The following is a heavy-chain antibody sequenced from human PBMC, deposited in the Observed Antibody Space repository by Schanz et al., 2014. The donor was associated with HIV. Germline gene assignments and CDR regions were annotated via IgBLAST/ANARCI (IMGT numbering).Heavy chain of an antibody. CDR1: GFTFNDYY. J-gene: IGHJ3*02. CDR2: IRGSDSTT. D-gene: IGHD5-12*01. Sequence: QVQLVESGGGVVQPGRSLRLSCAASGFTFNDYYMSWIRQAPGKGLEWISYIRGSDSTTYYADSVKGRFTISRDNAKNSLYLQMNSLRAEDTAVYYCARVSGYNSPDAFDIWGQGTMVTVSS. CDR3: ARVSGYNSPDAFDI. V-gene: IGHV3-11*01.